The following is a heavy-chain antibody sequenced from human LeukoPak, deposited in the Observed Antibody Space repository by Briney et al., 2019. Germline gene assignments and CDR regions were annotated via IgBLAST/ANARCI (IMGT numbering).Heavy chain of an antibody. J-gene: IGHJ4*02. CDR3: ARVSRGYYGILTGHADY. Sequence: ASVKVSCKASGYTFTSYYMHWVRQAPGQGLEWMGIINPSGGSTSYAQKFQGRVTMTRDTSTSTVYMELSSLRSEDTAVYYCARVSRGYYGILTGHADYWGQGTLVTVSS. CDR1: GYTFTSYY. D-gene: IGHD3-9*01. CDR2: INPSGGST. V-gene: IGHV1-46*01.